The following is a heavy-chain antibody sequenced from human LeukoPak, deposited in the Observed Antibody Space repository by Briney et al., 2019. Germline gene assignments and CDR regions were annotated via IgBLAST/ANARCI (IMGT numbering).Heavy chain of an antibody. CDR2: IGGGGSDT. Sequence: GGSLRLSCAVAGFNFWSTGMSWVRQAPGKGLEWVSAIGGGGSDTKYTDSVEGQFTILRDISKNTLYLQMNSLRAEDTAVYFCAKDVFRWAFDIWGQGTMVTVSS. D-gene: IGHD5-24*01. J-gene: IGHJ3*02. CDR3: AKDVFRWAFDI. CDR1: GFNFWSTG. V-gene: IGHV3-23*01.